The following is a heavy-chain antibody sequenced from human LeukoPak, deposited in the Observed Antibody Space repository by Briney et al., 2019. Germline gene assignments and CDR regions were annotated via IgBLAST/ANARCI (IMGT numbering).Heavy chain of an antibody. CDR3: VREMLLWYGDYTYGMDV. J-gene: IGHJ6*02. CDR1: GFTVSSNY. Sequence: GGSLRLSCAASGFTVSSNYMSWVRQAPGKGLEWVSVIYSGGSTYYADSVKGRFTISRDNSKNTLYLQMNSLRAEDTAVYYCVREMLLWYGDYTYGMDVWGQGTTVTVSS. V-gene: IGHV3-53*01. CDR2: IYSGGST. D-gene: IGHD4-17*01.